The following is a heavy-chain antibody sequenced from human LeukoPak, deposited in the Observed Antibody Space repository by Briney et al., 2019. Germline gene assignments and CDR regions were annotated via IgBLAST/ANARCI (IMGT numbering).Heavy chain of an antibody. CDR2: ISSSSSYI. J-gene: IGHJ4*02. CDR3: ARARIVGATVRYSDY. CDR1: GFTFSSYS. Sequence: GGSLRLSCAASGFTFSSYSMNWVRQAPGKGLEWVSSISSSSSYIYYADSVKGRFTISRDNAKNSLYLQMNSLRAEDTAVYYCARARIVGATVRYSDYWGQGTLVTVSS. D-gene: IGHD1-26*01. V-gene: IGHV3-21*01.